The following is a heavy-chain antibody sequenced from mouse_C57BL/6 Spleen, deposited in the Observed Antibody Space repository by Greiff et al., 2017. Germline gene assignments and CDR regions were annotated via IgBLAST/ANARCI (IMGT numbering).Heavy chain of an antibody. J-gene: IGHJ4*01. CDR3: ARGNSYAMNY. Sequence: QVQLQQPGAELVRPGPSVKLSCKASGYTFTSYWMHWVKQRPGQGLEWIGVIDPSDSYTNYNPKFKGKAALTVDTSSSTAYMQLSSLTSEDSAVYYCARGNSYAMNYWGQGTSVTVSS. CDR2: IDPSDSYT. CDR1: GYTFTSYW. D-gene: IGHD2-1*01. V-gene: IGHV1-59*01.